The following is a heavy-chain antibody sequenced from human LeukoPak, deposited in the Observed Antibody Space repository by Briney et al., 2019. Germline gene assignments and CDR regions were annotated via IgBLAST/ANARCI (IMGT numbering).Heavy chain of an antibody. Sequence: SETLSLTCTVSGGSINSYYWSGIRQPPGKGLEWIGYISYTGGETNYNPSLKSRLTISVDTSKNQFSLMLTSVTAADTAVYYCARQPGGTAAFDIWAQGTMVTVSS. CDR3: ARQPGGTAAFDI. V-gene: IGHV4-59*08. CDR1: GGSINSYY. CDR2: ISYTGGET. D-gene: IGHD1-14*01. J-gene: IGHJ3*02.